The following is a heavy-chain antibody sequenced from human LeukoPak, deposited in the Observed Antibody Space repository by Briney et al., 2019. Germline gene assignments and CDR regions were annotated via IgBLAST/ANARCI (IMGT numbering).Heavy chain of an antibody. CDR3: AREPARGYSYGSDY. J-gene: IGHJ4*02. CDR1: GYTFTGYY. V-gene: IGHV1-2*02. D-gene: IGHD5-18*01. CDR2: INPNSGGT. Sequence: ASVKVSCKASGYTFTGYYMHWVRQAPGQGPEWMGWINPNSGGTNYAQKFQGRVTMTRDTSISTAYMELSRLRSDDTAVYYCAREPARGYSYGSDYWGQGTLVTVPS.